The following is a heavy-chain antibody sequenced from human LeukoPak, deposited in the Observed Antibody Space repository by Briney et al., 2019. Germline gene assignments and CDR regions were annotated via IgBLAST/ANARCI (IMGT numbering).Heavy chain of an antibody. CDR2: MNPNSGNT. D-gene: IGHD3-10*01. Sequence: ASVKVSCKASGYTFTSYDINWVRPATGQGLEWMGWMNPNSGNTGYAQKFQGRVTMTRNTSISTAYMELSSLRSEDTAVYYCARGTPTMVRGRRSMGRINYYMDVWGKGTTVTVSS. CDR1: GYTFTSYD. CDR3: ARGTPTMVRGRRSMGRINYYMDV. V-gene: IGHV1-8*01. J-gene: IGHJ6*03.